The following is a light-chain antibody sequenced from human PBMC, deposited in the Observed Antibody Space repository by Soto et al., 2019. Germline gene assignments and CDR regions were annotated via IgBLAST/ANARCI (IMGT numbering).Light chain of an antibody. V-gene: IGKV1-12*01. CDR2: AAT. Sequence: DIQMTQSPSSVSASVGDRVTITCRATQGISNWLAWYQQNPGQAPKLLIYAATSLQDGVPLRLSGSGSGADFTLTISALQPEDFATYYCQQANSRPLTFGGGTKVEIK. CDR3: QQANSRPLT. CDR1: QGISNW. J-gene: IGKJ4*01.